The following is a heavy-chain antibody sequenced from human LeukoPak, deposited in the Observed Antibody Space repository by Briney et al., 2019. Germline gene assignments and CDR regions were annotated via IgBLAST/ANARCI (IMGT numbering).Heavy chain of an antibody. J-gene: IGHJ6*03. CDR2: IYYSGST. V-gene: IGHV4-39*07. CDR1: GGSISSSSYY. D-gene: IGHD3-10*01. Sequence: SETLSLTCTVSGGSISSSSYYWGWIRQPPEKGLEWIGSIYYSGSTYYNPPLKSRVTISVDTSKNQFSLKLSSVTAADTAVYYCARSTYGSGSYYYYYYYYMDVWGKGTTVTVSS. CDR3: ARSTYGSGSYYYYYYYYMDV.